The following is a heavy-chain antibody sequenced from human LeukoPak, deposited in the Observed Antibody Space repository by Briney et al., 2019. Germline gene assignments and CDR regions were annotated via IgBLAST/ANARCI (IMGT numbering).Heavy chain of an antibody. D-gene: IGHD2-8*01. Sequence: GESLKISCAASGFTFSSYSMTWVRQAPGKGLEWVANIKQDGSEKYYVDSVKGRFTISRDNAKNSLYLQMNSLRAEDTAVYYCARDDSSELYCTNGVCSPVAFDYWGQGTLVTVSS. J-gene: IGHJ4*02. CDR3: ARDDSSELYCTNGVCSPVAFDY. V-gene: IGHV3-7*01. CDR2: IKQDGSEK. CDR1: GFTFSSYS.